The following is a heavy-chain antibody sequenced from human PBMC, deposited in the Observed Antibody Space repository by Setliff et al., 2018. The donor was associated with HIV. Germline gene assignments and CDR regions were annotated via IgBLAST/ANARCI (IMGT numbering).Heavy chain of an antibody. Sequence: PSETLSLSCAASGFTVSSNYMSWVRQAPGKGLEWVSVIYSDGSTYYADSVKGRFTISRDNSKNTLYLQMNSLRAEDTAVYYCARSPYYYDSGGYPPDYWGQGTLVTVSS. CDR2: IYSDGST. D-gene: IGHD3-22*01. CDR1: GFTVSSNY. V-gene: IGHV3-53*01. CDR3: ARSPYYYDSGGYPPDY. J-gene: IGHJ4*02.